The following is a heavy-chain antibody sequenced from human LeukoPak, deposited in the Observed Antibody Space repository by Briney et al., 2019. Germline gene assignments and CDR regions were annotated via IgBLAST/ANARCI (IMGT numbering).Heavy chain of an antibody. CDR1: GGSINNYY. CDR2: IYYSGST. Sequence: SETLSLTCTVSGGSINNYYWSWIRQPPGKGLEWIGYIYYSGSTNYNPSLKSRVTISLDTSKNQFSLKLSSVTAADTAVYYCAKVVGATWAFDIWGQGTMVTVSS. D-gene: IGHD1-26*01. V-gene: IGHV4-59*01. J-gene: IGHJ3*02. CDR3: AKVVGATWAFDI.